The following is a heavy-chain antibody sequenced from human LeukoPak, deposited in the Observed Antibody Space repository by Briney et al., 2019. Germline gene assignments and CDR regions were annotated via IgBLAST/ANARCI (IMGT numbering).Heavy chain of an antibody. Sequence: PGGSLRLSCAASGFTFSSYSMNWVRQAPGKGLEWVSSISSSSSYIYYADSVKGRFTISRDNSKNTLYLQMNSLRAEDTAVYYCAKRVRLVTPDDYWGQGTLVTVSS. V-gene: IGHV3-21*04. CDR1: GFTFSSYS. J-gene: IGHJ4*02. D-gene: IGHD4-23*01. CDR3: AKRVRLVTPDDY. CDR2: ISSSSSYI.